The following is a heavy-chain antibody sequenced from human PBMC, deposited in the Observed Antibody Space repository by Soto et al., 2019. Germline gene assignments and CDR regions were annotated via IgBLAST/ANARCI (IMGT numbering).Heavy chain of an antibody. CDR3: ARDHMVNYDILTGQYGMDV. CDR2: IWYDGSNK. Sequence: GGSLRLSCAASGFTFSSYGMHWVRQAPGKGLEWVAVIWYDGSNKYYADSVKGRFTISRDNSKNTLYLQMNSLRAEDTAVYYCARDHMVNYDILTGQYGMDVWGQGTTVTVSS. D-gene: IGHD3-9*01. V-gene: IGHV3-33*01. CDR1: GFTFSSYG. J-gene: IGHJ6*02.